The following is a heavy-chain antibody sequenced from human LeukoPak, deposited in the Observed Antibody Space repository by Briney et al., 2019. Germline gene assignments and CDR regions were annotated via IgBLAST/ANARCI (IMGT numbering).Heavy chain of an antibody. CDR3: LTAAGTHYYYMDV. D-gene: IGHD6-13*01. CDR1: GYTFSSYG. V-gene: IGHV1-18*01. Sequence: AASVKVSCKASGYTFSSYGISWVRQAPGQGLEWMGWIIAYIGKTNYAQKFQGRVTITTDESTSTAYMELSSLRSEDTAVYYCLTAAGTHYYYMDVWGKGTTVTVSS. J-gene: IGHJ6*03. CDR2: IIAYIGKT.